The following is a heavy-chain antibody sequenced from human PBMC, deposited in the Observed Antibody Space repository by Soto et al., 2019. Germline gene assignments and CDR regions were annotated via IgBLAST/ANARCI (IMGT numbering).Heavy chain of an antibody. J-gene: IGHJ4*02. Sequence: EVQLLESGGGLVQPGGSLRLSCAASGFTFSSYAMSWVRQAPGKGLEWVSAISGSGGSTYYADSVKGRFTISRDNSKNTLYLQMNSLRAEDTAVYYCAKASSYGSGSYVVFDYWGQGTLVTVSS. CDR2: ISGSGGST. V-gene: IGHV3-23*01. D-gene: IGHD3-10*01. CDR1: GFTFSSYA. CDR3: AKASSYGSGSYVVFDY.